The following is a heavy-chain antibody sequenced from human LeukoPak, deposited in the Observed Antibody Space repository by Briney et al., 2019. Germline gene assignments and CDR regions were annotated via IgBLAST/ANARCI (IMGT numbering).Heavy chain of an antibody. Sequence: SETLSLTCTVSGGSISSSSSYWGWIRQPPGKGLEWIGSIYYSGSTYYNPSLKSRVTVSVDNSRNDFSLSLTSVSAADTAVYYCARGIPGYFGTSGYYYEYWGQGTLVTVSS. J-gene: IGHJ4*02. CDR2: IYYSGST. D-gene: IGHD3-22*01. CDR1: GGSISSSSSY. V-gene: IGHV4-39*07. CDR3: ARGIPGYFGTSGYYYEY.